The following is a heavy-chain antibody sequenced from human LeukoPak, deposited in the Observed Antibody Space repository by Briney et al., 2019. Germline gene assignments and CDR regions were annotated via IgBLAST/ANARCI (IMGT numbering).Heavy chain of an antibody. J-gene: IGHJ3*02. CDR3: ARGVHYDFWSGYDTSVGPGAFDI. Sequence: SETLSLTCTVSGGSISSYYWSWIRQPAGKGLEWIGRIYTSGSTNYNPSLKSRVIMSVDTSKNQFSLKLSSVTAADTAVYYCARGVHYDFWSGYDTSVGPGAFDIWGQGTMVTVSS. V-gene: IGHV4-4*07. CDR1: GGSISSYY. D-gene: IGHD3-3*01. CDR2: IYTSGST.